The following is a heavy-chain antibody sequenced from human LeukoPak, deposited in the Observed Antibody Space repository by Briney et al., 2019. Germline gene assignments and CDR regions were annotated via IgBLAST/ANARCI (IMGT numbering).Heavy chain of an antibody. CDR2: IYSGTNT. CDR3: ARVASGTLDY. D-gene: IGHD6-25*01. CDR1: AFTFSTYS. V-gene: IGHV3-53*01. Sequence: GGSLRLSCAASAFTFSTYSMNWVRQAPGEGLEWVSVIYSGTNTYYADSVKGRFIISRDNPKNMLYLQMNSLRAEDTAVYYCARVASGTLDYWGQGTLVTVSS. J-gene: IGHJ4*02.